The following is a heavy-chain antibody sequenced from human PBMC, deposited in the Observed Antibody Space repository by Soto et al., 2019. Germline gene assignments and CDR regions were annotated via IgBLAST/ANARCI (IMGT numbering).Heavy chain of an antibody. V-gene: IGHV3-11*01. D-gene: IGHD3-10*01. CDR1: GFVFTEYY. Sequence: PGGSLRLSCTASGFVFTEYYMSWVRQAPGKGPEWVSSSSSAGTTIDYADSVKGRFTISRDNAKNSMYLQMASLRPDDTAVYYCARDRFGLFDHWGQGVLVTVSS. CDR2: SSSAGTTI. J-gene: IGHJ4*02. CDR3: ARDRFGLFDH.